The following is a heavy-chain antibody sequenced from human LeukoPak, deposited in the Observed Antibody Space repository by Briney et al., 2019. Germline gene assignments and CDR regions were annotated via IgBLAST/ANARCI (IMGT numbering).Heavy chain of an antibody. J-gene: IGHJ6*02. Sequence: PGGSLRLSCAASGFTFSSYGMHWVRQPPGKGLEWVAVISYDGSNKYYADSVKGRFTIPRDNSKNTLYLQMNSLRAEDTAVYYCAKCLMHYDFWSGSPHGMDVWGQGTTVSVSS. CDR3: AKCLMHYDFWSGSPHGMDV. CDR2: ISYDGSNK. V-gene: IGHV3-30*18. CDR1: GFTFSSYG. D-gene: IGHD3-3*01.